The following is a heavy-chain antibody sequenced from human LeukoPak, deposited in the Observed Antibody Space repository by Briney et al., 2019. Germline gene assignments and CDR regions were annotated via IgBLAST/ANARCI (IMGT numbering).Heavy chain of an antibody. CDR1: GFTFNTYG. J-gene: IGHJ4*02. D-gene: IGHD6-19*01. CDR2: INSVGGTT. CDR3: AKDVQWYFDY. Sequence: PGGSLRLSCAASGFTFNTYGMNWVRQAPGRGLEWISYINSVGGTTFYADSVKGRFTISRDDSKNTLYLQMNSLRADDTAVYYCAKDVQWYFDYWGQGTLVTVSS. V-gene: IGHV3-48*01.